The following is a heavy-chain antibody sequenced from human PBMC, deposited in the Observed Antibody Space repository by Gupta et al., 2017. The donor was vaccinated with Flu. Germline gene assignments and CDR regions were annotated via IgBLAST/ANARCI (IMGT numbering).Heavy chain of an antibody. V-gene: IGHV3-33*01. CDR3: AREGYEQQLVYFDY. CDR1: GFTFSSSG. D-gene: IGHD6-13*01. J-gene: IGHJ4*02. CDR2: IWYDGSNK. Sequence: QVQLVESGGGVVQPGRSLRLTCAASGFTFSSSGMHWVRQAPGKGLEWVAVIWYDGSNKYYADSVKGRFTISRDNSKNTLYLQMNSLRAEDTAVYYCAREGYEQQLVYFDYWGQGTLVTVSS.